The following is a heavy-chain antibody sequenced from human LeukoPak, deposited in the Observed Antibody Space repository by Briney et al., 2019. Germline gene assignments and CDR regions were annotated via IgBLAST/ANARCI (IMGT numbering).Heavy chain of an antibody. Sequence: GGSLRLSCAASGFTFRSYWMSWVRQAPGKGLEWVANIKQDGSEKYYVDSVKGRFTISRDDAKNSLFLQMNSLRAEDTAVYYCARIGYYDSGGFYHYFDYWGQGILVTVSS. D-gene: IGHD3-22*01. CDR3: ARIGYYDSGGFYHYFDY. CDR1: GFTFRSYW. CDR2: IKQDGSEK. V-gene: IGHV3-7*04. J-gene: IGHJ4*02.